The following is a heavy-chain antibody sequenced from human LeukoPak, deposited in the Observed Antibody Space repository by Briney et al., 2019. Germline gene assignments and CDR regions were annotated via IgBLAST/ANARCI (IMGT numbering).Heavy chain of an antibody. D-gene: IGHD6-19*01. Sequence: QSGGSLRLSCAASGFTFSNAWMSWVRQAPGKGLEWVSAVSGGGGNTYYANSVKGRFTISRDNSKNTLYLQMNSLRAEDTAAYYCAKGVGVATPFYFDYWGQGTLVTVSS. CDR3: AKGVGVATPFYFDY. J-gene: IGHJ4*02. CDR2: VSGGGGNT. CDR1: GFTFSNAW. V-gene: IGHV3-23*01.